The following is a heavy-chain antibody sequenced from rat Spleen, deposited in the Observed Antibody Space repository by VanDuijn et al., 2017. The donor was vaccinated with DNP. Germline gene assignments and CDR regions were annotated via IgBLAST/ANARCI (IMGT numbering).Heavy chain of an antibody. J-gene: IGHJ2*01. Sequence: EVQLVESGGGLVQPGRSLKLSCAASRFTFSDYNMAWVRQAPTQGLEWLASISHDGGTTFYRNSVKGRFTISRDNAKTSLYLQMDSLRSEDTATYYCTTDVYGPDYWGQGVMVTVSS. CDR2: ISHDGGTT. V-gene: IGHV5-20*01. CDR1: RFTFSDYN. CDR3: TTDVYGPDY. D-gene: IGHD1-11*01.